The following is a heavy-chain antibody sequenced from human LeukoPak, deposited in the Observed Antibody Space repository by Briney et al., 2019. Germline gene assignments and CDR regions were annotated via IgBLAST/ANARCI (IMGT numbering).Heavy chain of an antibody. V-gene: IGHV3-49*04. Sequence: GGSLRLSCTASGFTFGDYAMSWVRQAPGKGLEWVGFIRSKAYGGTTEYAASVKGRFTISRDDSKSIAYLQMNSLKTEDTAVYYCTRVLGGSYYRLGYFDYWGQGTLVTVSS. CDR2: IRSKAYGGTT. D-gene: IGHD1-26*01. CDR3: TRVLGGSYYRLGYFDY. CDR1: GFTFGDYA. J-gene: IGHJ4*02.